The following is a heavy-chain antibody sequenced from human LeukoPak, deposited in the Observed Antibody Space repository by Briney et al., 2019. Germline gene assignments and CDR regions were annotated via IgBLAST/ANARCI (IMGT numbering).Heavy chain of an antibody. CDR3: AIGYSGYDYYNY. D-gene: IGHD5-12*01. CDR1: GYTFTSYD. Sequence: ASVKVSCKASGYTFTSYDINWMRQATGQGLEWMGWMNPNSGNTGYAQKFQGRVTMTRNTSISTAYMELSSLRSEDTAVYYCAIGYSGYDYYNYWGQGTLVTVSS. V-gene: IGHV1-8*01. J-gene: IGHJ4*02. CDR2: MNPNSGNT.